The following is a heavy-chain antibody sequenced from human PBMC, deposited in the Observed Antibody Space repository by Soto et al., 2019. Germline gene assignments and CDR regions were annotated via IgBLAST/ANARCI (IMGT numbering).Heavy chain of an antibody. CDR2: ISGSGGKT. CDR1: GFIFSDYA. CDR3: VKGMNYYSYYRDV. V-gene: IGHV3-23*01. Sequence: EVQLLESGGGFVPPGGSLRLSCAASGFIFSDYAMTWVRQAPGKGLEWVSAISGSGGKTYYADSVKGRFTISRDSSQKMMFLQMSGLRAEDTAIYYCVKGMNYYSYYRDVWGNGTTVTVSS. J-gene: IGHJ6*03.